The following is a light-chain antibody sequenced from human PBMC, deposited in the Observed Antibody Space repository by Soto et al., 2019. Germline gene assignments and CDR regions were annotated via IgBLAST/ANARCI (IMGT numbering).Light chain of an antibody. CDR3: HQYGFSPQ. CDR1: QSVSSGY. Sequence: EIVLTQSPGTLSLSPGERATLSCRASQSVSSGYLAWYQQKPGQAPRLLIYGASTRATGIPDRFSGSGSGTDFTLTISRLEPEDFVVYYCHQYGFSPQFGQGTKVEIK. V-gene: IGKV3-20*01. J-gene: IGKJ1*01. CDR2: GAS.